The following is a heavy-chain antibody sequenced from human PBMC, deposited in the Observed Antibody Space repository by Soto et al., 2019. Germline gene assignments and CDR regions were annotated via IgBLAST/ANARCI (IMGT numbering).Heavy chain of an antibody. J-gene: IGHJ3*02. V-gene: IGHV3-30-3*01. CDR3: ARVGRNTWYFHHPFDI. Sequence: QVQLVESGGGVVQPGRSLRLSCAASRSTFKSYAIQWVRQAPDKGLEWVAVISFDGTSKDYADSVKGRFTISRDKSRNTLYLQMNSLRPEDTAIYYCARVGRNTWYFHHPFDIWGHGTMVTVSS. D-gene: IGHD6-13*01. CDR1: RSTFKSYA. CDR2: ISFDGTSK.